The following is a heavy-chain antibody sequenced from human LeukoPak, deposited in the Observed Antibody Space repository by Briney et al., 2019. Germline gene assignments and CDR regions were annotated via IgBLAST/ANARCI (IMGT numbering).Heavy chain of an antibody. Sequence: SVKVSCKAPGYTFTGYYMHWVRQAPGQGLEWMGGIIPIFGTANYAQKFQGRVTITADESTSTAYMELSSLRSEDTAVYYCARVDSSSTLDYWGQGTLVTVSS. CDR1: GYTFTGYY. V-gene: IGHV1-69*13. J-gene: IGHJ4*02. CDR3: ARVDSSSTLDY. D-gene: IGHD6-13*01. CDR2: IIPIFGTA.